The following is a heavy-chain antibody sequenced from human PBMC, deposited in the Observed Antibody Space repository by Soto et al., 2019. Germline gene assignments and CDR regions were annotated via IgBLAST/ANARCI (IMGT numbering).Heavy chain of an antibody. CDR1: GGTFSSYT. V-gene: IGHV1-69*02. CDR2: IIPILGIA. CDR3: ARVDGGSGSYLNYYYYYGMDV. D-gene: IGHD3-10*01. J-gene: IGHJ6*02. Sequence: SVYVSCKASGGTFSSYTISWVRQAPGQGLEWMGRIIPILGIANYAQKFQGRVTITADKSTSTAYMELSSLRSEDTAVYYCARVDGGSGSYLNYYYYYGMDVWG.